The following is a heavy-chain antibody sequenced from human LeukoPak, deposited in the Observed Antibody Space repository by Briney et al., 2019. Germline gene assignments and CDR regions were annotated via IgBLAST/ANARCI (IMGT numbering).Heavy chain of an antibody. CDR2: ISAYNGNT. V-gene: IGHV1-18*01. J-gene: IGHJ6*02. CDR1: GYTFTSYG. D-gene: IGHD2-15*01. CDR3: ARDPPRIVVVVAATNYYGMDV. Sequence: GASVKVSCKASGYTFTSYGISWVRQAPGQGLEWMGWISAYNGNTNYAQMLQGRVTMTTDTSTSTAYMELRSLRSDDTAVYYCARDPPRIVVVVAATNYYGMDVWGQGTTVTVSS.